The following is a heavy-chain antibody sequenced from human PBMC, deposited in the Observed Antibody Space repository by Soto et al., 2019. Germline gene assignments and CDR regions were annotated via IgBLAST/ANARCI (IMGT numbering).Heavy chain of an antibody. J-gene: IGHJ1*01. CDR2: VNPSGGST. Sequence: QVQLVQSGAEVKKPGASVKVSCKASGYIFTAYSMHWVRQAPGQGLEWMGVVNPSGGSTNYAPRLQGRITMTRDTSTSTVYMDLKFLTSEDTAVYYCAREENCSDGVCYSEYFQRWGQGVLVTVSS. D-gene: IGHD2-15*01. CDR1: GYIFTAYS. CDR3: AREENCSDGVCYSEYFQR. V-gene: IGHV1-46*01.